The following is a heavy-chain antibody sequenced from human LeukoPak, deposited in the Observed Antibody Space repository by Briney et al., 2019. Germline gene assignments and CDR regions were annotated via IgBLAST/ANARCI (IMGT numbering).Heavy chain of an antibody. V-gene: IGHV1-8*01. CDR1: EYTFTSYD. CDR2: MNPNSGNT. J-gene: IGHJ5*02. D-gene: IGHD4-23*01. CDR3: ARSNYGGKRWFDP. Sequence: ASVKVSCKASEYTFTSYDINWVRQAPGHGLEWMGWMNPNSGNTGYAQKFQDRVTMTRDTSISTAYMELTSLRSEDTAVYYCARSNYGGKRWFDPWGQGTLVTVSS.